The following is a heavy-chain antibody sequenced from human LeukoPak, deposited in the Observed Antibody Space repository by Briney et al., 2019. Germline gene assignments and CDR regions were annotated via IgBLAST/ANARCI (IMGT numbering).Heavy chain of an antibody. D-gene: IGHD3-22*01. V-gene: IGHV4-61*01. CDR3: ARLDRRYYHDDSVWYFDL. CDR1: GGSITSTSYY. CDR2: IYSSGST. Sequence: SETLSLTCTVSGGSITSTSYYWSWIRQPPGMGLEWIGYIYSSGSTNYNPSLKSRVTISVDTSKKQFTLKMSSVTAADTAVYYCARLDRRYYHDDSVWYFDLWGRGTLVTVSA. J-gene: IGHJ2*01.